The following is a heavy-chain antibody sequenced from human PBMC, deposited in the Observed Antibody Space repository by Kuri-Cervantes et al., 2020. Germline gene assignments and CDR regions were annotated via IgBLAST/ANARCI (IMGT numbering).Heavy chain of an antibody. J-gene: IGHJ4*02. Sequence: SVKVSCKASGGTFSSYAISWVRQAPGQGLEWMGGIIPTFGTANYAQKFQGRVTITADKSTSTAYMELSSLRSEDTAVYYCAADGYSSGWYGYWGQGTLVTVSS. CDR3: AADGYSSGWYGY. CDR1: GGTFSSYA. V-gene: IGHV1-69*06. CDR2: IIPTFGTA. D-gene: IGHD6-19*01.